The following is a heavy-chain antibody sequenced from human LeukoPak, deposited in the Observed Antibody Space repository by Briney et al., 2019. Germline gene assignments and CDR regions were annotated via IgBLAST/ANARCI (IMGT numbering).Heavy chain of an antibody. V-gene: IGHV1-8*03. CDR2: MNPNSGNT. Sequence: ASVKVSCKASGYTFTSYDINWVRQATGQGLEWMGWMNPNSGNTGYAQKFQGRVTITRNTSISTAYMELSSLRSEDTAVYYCARGYDSSGYPDYWGQGTLVTVSS. CDR3: ARGYDSSGYPDY. CDR1: GYTFTSYD. D-gene: IGHD3-22*01. J-gene: IGHJ4*02.